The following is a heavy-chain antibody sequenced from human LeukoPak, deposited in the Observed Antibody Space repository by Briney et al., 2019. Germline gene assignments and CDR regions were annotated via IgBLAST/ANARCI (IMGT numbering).Heavy chain of an antibody. J-gene: IGHJ3*02. CDR1: GYTFTSYG. D-gene: IGHD2-15*01. Sequence: GASVKVSCKASGYTFTSYGISWVRQAPGQGLEWMGWISAYNGNTNYAQKLQGRVTMTTDTSTSTAYMELRSLRSDDTAVYYCAREEAEYCSGGSCYWDDAFDIWGQGTMVTASS. CDR3: AREEAEYCSGGSCYWDDAFDI. V-gene: IGHV1-18*01. CDR2: ISAYNGNT.